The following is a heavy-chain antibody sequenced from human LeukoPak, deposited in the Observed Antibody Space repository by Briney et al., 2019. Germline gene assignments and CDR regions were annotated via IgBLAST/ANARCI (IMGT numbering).Heavy chain of an antibody. CDR2: INPSGDST. CDR1: GYSFTSYS. Sequence: ASVKVSCKASGYSFTSYSIHRVRQAPGQGLEWMGIINPSGDSTSHAQKFQGRVTMTRDMSTSTVYMELSSLRSEDTAVYYCARGHGSGYTNWFDPWGQGTQVTVSS. J-gene: IGHJ5*02. V-gene: IGHV1-46*01. CDR3: ARGHGSGYTNWFDP. D-gene: IGHD3-10*01.